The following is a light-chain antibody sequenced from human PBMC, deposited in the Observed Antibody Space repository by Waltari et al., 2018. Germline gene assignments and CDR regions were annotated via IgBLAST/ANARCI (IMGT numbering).Light chain of an antibody. Sequence: QSVLPQPPSASGTPAQRVTIPCSGRPSTIAGTLANWYQQLPGTAPKLLIYRSDLRPSGVPDRFAGSKSGTSASLAISGLQSEDEADYFCASWDDSLNGHWVFGGGTKVTVL. J-gene: IGLJ3*02. CDR3: ASWDDSLNGHWV. CDR2: RSD. V-gene: IGLV1-44*01. CDR1: PSTIAGTL.